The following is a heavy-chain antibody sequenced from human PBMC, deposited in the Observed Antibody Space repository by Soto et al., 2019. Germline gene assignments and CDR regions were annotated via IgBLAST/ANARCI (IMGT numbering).Heavy chain of an antibody. CDR3: ARNELRFFGVVPRPYYYYGMDV. D-gene: IGHD3-3*01. Sequence: SETLSLTCAVSGYSISSGYYWGWIRQPPGKGLEWIGEINHSGSTNYNPSLKSRVTISVDTSKNQFSLKLSSVTAADTAVYYCARNELRFFGVVPRPYYYYGMDVWGQGTTVTVSS. CDR2: INHSGST. CDR1: GYSISSGYY. J-gene: IGHJ6*02. V-gene: IGHV4-38-2*01.